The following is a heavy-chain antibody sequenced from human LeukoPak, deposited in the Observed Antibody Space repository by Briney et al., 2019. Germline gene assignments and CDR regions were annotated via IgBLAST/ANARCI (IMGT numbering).Heavy chain of an antibody. J-gene: IGHJ4*02. CDR3: ARDRSGSYYGFDY. Sequence: PSETLSLTCTVSGGSVSSGGYYWSWIRQHPGKGLEWIGYIYYSGSTYYNLSLKSRVTISVDTSKNQFSLKLSSVTAADTAVYYCARDRSGSYYGFDYWGQGTLVTVSS. D-gene: IGHD1-26*01. V-gene: IGHV4-31*03. CDR2: IYYSGST. CDR1: GGSVSSGGYY.